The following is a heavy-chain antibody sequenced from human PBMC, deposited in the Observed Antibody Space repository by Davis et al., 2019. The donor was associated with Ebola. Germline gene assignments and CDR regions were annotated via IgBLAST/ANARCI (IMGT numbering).Heavy chain of an antibody. CDR1: GITFSSYT. J-gene: IGHJ3*02. V-gene: IGHV3-48*04. D-gene: IGHD2/OR15-2a*01. Sequence: PGGSLRLSCTGSGITFSSYTLNWVRQVPGKGLEWVSYISTTGSTIYYADSVKGRFTISRDNATNSLYLQMNSLRAEETAVYYCARDVASMRADSYGFDIWGQGTMVTVSS. CDR3: ARDVASMRADSYGFDI. CDR2: ISTTGSTI.